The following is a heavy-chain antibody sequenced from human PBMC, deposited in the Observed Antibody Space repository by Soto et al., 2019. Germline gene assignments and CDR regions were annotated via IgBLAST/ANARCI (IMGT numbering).Heavy chain of an antibody. Sequence: QVQLQQWGAGLLKPSETLSLTCAVYDGSFSGYYWNWIRQPPGKGLEWIGEINHSGSTNYNPSLKSRVTISVDTSKNQFSLKLSSVTAADTAVYYCARASPRGKRGPKDYWGQGTLVTVSS. CDR1: DGSFSGYY. D-gene: IGHD5-12*01. CDR3: ARASPRGKRGPKDY. J-gene: IGHJ4*02. CDR2: INHSGST. V-gene: IGHV4-34*01.